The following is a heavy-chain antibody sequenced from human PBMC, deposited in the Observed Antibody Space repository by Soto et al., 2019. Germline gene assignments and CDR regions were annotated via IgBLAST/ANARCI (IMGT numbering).Heavy chain of an antibody. CDR3: AREGAGNSYYYGMDV. CDR1: GYTFTSYA. D-gene: IGHD1-26*01. CDR2: SNAGNGNT. J-gene: IGHJ6*02. V-gene: IGHV1-3*05. Sequence: QVQLVQSGAEEKKPGASVKVSCKASGYTFTSYAMHWVRQAPGQRLEWMGWSNAGNGNTKYSQKFQGRVTITRDTSASTAYRELSSLTSKDTAVYYCAREGAGNSYYYGMDVWGQGTTVTVSS.